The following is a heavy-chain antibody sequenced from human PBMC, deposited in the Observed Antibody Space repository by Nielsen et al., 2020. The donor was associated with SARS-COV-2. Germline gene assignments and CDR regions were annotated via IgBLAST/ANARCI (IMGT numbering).Heavy chain of an antibody. Sequence: GESLKISCAAPGFTFSSYSMNWVRQAPGKGLEWVSSISSSSSYIYYADSVKGRFTISRDNAKNSLYLQMNSLRAEDTAVYYCARDSVPGGAARSGWFDPWGQGTLVTVSS. CDR3: ARDSVPGGAARSGWFDP. J-gene: IGHJ5*02. CDR1: GFTFSSYS. D-gene: IGHD6-6*01. CDR2: ISSSSSYI. V-gene: IGHV3-21*01.